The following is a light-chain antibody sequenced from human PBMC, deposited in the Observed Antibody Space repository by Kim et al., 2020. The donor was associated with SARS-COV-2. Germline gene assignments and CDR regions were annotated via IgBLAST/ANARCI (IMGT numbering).Light chain of an antibody. J-gene: IGKJ2*01. CDR2: TAS. Sequence: LSARERAPPAWRVSQSVDSNYLAWYQQKPGQAPRLVISTASSRATGIPERFSGSGSGTDFRLSISRLEPEDFAVYYCQQYGGSPYTFGQGTKLEI. V-gene: IGKV3-20*01. CDR3: QQYGGSPYT. CDR1: QSVDSNY.